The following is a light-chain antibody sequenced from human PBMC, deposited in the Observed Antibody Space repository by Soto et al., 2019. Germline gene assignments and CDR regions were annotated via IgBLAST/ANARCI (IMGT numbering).Light chain of an antibody. CDR1: SGHNNYA. Sequence: QPVLTQSPSASASLGASVKLTCTLNSGHNNYAIAWHQQQPEKGPRYLMRVDSDGRHIKGDGIPDRFSGSSSGAERYLRISSLQSDDEADYYCQTWGTGIVLFGGGTQPTVL. V-gene: IGLV4-69*01. J-gene: IGLJ2*01. CDR2: VDSDGRH. CDR3: QTWGTGIVL.